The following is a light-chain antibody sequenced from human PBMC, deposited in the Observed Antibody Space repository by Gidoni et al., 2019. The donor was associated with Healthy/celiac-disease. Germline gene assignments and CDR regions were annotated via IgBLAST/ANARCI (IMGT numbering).Light chain of an antibody. CDR2: GAS. CDR3: QQYGSSPRYT. J-gene: IGKJ2*01. Sequence: EVVVTQSPGTLSLSPGERATLSCRASQSVSSSYLAWYQQKPGQAPRRLIYGASSRATGIPARFSGSGSGTAFTLTISRLEPEDFAVYYCQQYGSSPRYTFGQGTKLEIK. V-gene: IGKV3-20*01. CDR1: QSVSSSY.